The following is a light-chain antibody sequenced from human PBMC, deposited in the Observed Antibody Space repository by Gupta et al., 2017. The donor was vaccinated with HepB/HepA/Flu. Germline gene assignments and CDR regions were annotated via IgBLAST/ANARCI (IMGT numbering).Light chain of an antibody. V-gene: IGLV4-60*03. CDR2: LEGSGSY. J-gene: IGLJ2*01. Sequence: QPVLTQSSSASASLGSSVKLTCTLRSGHSSYIIAWHQQQPGKAPRYLMKLEGSGSYNKGSGVPDRFSGSSSGADRYLTISNLQSEDEADYYCETWDINTHGGVFGGGTKLTVL. CDR1: SGHSSYI. CDR3: ETWDINTHGGV.